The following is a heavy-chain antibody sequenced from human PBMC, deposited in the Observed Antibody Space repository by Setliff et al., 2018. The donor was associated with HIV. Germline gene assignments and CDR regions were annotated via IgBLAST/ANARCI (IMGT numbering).Heavy chain of an antibody. Sequence: ASVKVSCKASGHTFSNSDIHWVRQAPGQGLEWMGWISAYNGNTNYAQKLQGRVTMTTDTSTSTAYMELRSLRSEDTAVYYCARGGVAASDIWGQGTMVTVSS. CDR2: ISAYNGNT. CDR1: GHTFSNSD. V-gene: IGHV1-18*04. J-gene: IGHJ3*02. D-gene: IGHD6-13*01. CDR3: ARGGVAASDI.